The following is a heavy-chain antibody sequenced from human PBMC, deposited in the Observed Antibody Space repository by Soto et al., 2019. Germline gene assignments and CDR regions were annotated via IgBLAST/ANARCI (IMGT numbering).Heavy chain of an antibody. D-gene: IGHD2-15*01. CDR3: ARRQSSPWFDP. CDR2: VNHSGST. J-gene: IGHJ5*02. Sequence: SETLSLPRAVFGGSISGYYWRWIRQPPGKGLEWIGDVNHSGSTNYNPSLKSRVTISVDTSKNQFSLKLNSLTAADTAVYYCARRQSSPWFDPWGQGTLVTVSS. V-gene: IGHV4-34*01. CDR1: GGSISGYY.